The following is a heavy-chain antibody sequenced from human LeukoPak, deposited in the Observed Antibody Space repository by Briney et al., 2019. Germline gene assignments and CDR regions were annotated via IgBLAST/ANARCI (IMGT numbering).Heavy chain of an antibody. CDR1: GYTFTSYG. CDR3: ARGLLTFGGVVGGPQALEYFQH. Sequence: ASVKVSCKASGYTFTSYGISWVRQAPGQGLEWMGWISAYNGKTNYAQKLQGRVTMTTDTSTSTAYMELRSLRSDDTAVYYCARGLLTFGGVVGGPQALEYFQHWGQGTLVTVSS. D-gene: IGHD3-16*02. CDR2: ISAYNGKT. V-gene: IGHV1-18*01. J-gene: IGHJ1*01.